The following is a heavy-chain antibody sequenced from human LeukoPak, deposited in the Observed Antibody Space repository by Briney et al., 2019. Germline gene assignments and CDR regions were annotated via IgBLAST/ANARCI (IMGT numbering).Heavy chain of an antibody. CDR2: IKQTGSKN. J-gene: IGHJ4*02. D-gene: IGHD1-26*01. CDR1: GFTFSSYW. CDR3: ARASSGSQLRPFDY. V-gene: IGHV3-7*01. Sequence: GGSLRLSCAASGFTFSSYWMTWVRQAPGKGLEWVANIKQTGSKNSYVDSVKGRFTISRDNAKNSLYLQINSLRAEDTAVYYCARASSGSQLRPFDYWGQGTLVTVSS.